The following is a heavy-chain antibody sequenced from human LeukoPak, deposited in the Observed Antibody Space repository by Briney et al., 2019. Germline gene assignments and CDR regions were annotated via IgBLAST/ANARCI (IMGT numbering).Heavy chain of an antibody. Sequence: PGRSLRLSCAASGFTFDDYAMHWVRQAPGKGLEWVSGISWNSGSIGYADSVKGRFTISRDNAKNSLYLQMNSLRAEDTALYYCAKDKYSSSWYDFDYRGQGTLVTVSS. CDR1: GFTFDDYA. D-gene: IGHD6-13*01. CDR3: AKDKYSSSWYDFDY. CDR2: ISWNSGSI. J-gene: IGHJ4*02. V-gene: IGHV3-9*01.